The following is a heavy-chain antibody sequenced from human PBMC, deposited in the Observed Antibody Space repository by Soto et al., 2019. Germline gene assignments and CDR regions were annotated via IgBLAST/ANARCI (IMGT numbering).Heavy chain of an antibody. J-gene: IGHJ6*02. CDR3: ARDNYYDSIGYYKRDYHGMDV. D-gene: IGHD3-22*01. Sequence: GGSLRLSWAASGFTFSSYWMSWVRQAPGKVLEWLANIKQDGREKYYVDSVKGRFTISRDNAKNSLYLQMNSLRADDTAVYYCARDNYYDSIGYYKRDYHGMDVWGQGTTVTGSS. CDR2: IKQDGREK. CDR1: GFTFSSYW. V-gene: IGHV3-7*01.